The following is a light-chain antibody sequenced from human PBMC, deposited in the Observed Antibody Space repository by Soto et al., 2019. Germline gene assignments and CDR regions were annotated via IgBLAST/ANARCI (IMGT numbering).Light chain of an antibody. CDR3: MQGTPWPPWT. V-gene: IGKV2-30*01. Sequence: DVVMTQSPLSLPVTLGQPASISCRSSQSLAYGDGNTYLNWFQQRPGQSPRRLIYKVSNRDSGVPERFSGSGSGANFTLKISRVEAEDVGVYYCMQGTPWPPWTFGQGTKVEI. CDR2: KVS. CDR1: QSLAYGDGNTY. J-gene: IGKJ1*01.